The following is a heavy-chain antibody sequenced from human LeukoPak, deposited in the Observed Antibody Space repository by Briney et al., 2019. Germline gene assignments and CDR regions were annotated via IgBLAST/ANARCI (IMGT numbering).Heavy chain of an antibody. CDR2: IYPGDSDT. CDR1: GYSFTSYW. CDR3: ARWLPRPTPGYFDY. V-gene: IGHV5-51*01. J-gene: IGHJ4*02. Sequence: GESLKISCKASGYSFTSYWIGWVRQMPGKGLEWMGIIYPGDSDTRYSPSFQGQVTISTDKSISTAYLQWSSLKASDTAMYYCARWLPRPTPGYFDYWGQGTLVTVSS. D-gene: IGHD5-18*01.